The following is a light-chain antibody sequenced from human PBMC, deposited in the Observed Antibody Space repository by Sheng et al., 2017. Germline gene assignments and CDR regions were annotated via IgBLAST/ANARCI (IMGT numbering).Light chain of an antibody. V-gene: IGKV1-6*01. CDR3: LQDYNYPLT. J-gene: IGKJ1*01. CDR1: QAIRND. CDR2: AAS. Sequence: AIQMTQSPSSLSASVGDRVTITCRASQAIRNDLGWYQQKPGKAPKLLIYAASSLQSGVPSRFSGSGSGTDFTLTIGSLQPEDFATYYCLQDYNYPLTFGQGTKVEIK.